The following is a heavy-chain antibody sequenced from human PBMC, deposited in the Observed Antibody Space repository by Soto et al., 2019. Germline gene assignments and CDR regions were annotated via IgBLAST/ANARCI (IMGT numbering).Heavy chain of an antibody. CDR3: ARGGEVTNVSFH. V-gene: IGHV3-74*01. CDR1: EFTFSDYW. CDR2: INYDGSSI. J-gene: IGHJ4*02. Sequence: SLRLSCTASEFTFSDYWMHWVRQAPGKGLVWVSRINYDGSSITYADSVKGRFTISRDNAKNTLYLQMDSLRAEDTAMYYCARGGEVTNVSFHWGQGTLLTVSS. D-gene: IGHD4-17*01.